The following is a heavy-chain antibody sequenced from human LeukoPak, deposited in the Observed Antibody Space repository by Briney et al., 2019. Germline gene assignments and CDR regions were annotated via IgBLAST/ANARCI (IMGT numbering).Heavy chain of an antibody. CDR1: GFTFSSYS. Sequence: GGSLRLSCAASGFTFSSYSMNWVRQAPGKGLEWVSSISSSSSYIYYADSVKGRFTISRDNSKNTLYLQMNSLRAEDTTVYYCARSNSYGPYQPDDYWGQGTLVTVSS. V-gene: IGHV3-21*01. J-gene: IGHJ4*02. D-gene: IGHD5-18*01. CDR2: ISSSSSYI. CDR3: ARSNSYGPYQPDDY.